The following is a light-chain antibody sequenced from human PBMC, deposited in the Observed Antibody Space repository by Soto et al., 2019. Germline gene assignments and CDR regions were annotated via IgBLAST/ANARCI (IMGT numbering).Light chain of an antibody. V-gene: IGKV3-20*01. CDR1: QSVSSSF. J-gene: IGKJ1*01. CDR2: GAS. Sequence: IVLTQSPGTLSLSPGERATLSRRASQSVSSSFLAWYQQKVGQAPRLLIYGASSRATGIPARFSGSGSGTDFTLTISRLEPEDFAVYYCQQYGGSPRTFGQGTKVDIK. CDR3: QQYGGSPRT.